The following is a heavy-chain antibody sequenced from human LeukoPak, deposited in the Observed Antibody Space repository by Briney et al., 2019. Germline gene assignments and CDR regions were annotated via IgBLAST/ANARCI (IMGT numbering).Heavy chain of an antibody. CDR2: ISRSGDTT. V-gene: IGHV3-23*01. CDR3: AKVAWELIWWFDP. Sequence: GGSLRLSCAASGFTFSSYAMSWVRQAPGKGLEWVSAISRSGDTTFYADSVKGRFTTSRDNPQNTLYLQMKSLRAEDTAVYYCAKVAWELIWWFDPWGQGTLVTVSS. CDR1: GFTFSSYA. J-gene: IGHJ5*02. D-gene: IGHD1-26*01.